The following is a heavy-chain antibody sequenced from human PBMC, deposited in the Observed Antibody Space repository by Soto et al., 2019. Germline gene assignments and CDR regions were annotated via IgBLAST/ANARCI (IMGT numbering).Heavy chain of an antibody. D-gene: IGHD2-15*01. CDR2: IYYSGTT. CDR1: GGSISSGDYY. J-gene: IGHJ5*02. V-gene: IGHV4-30-4*01. CDR3: VRAGDNCSGGSCYKSFDP. Sequence: QLQESGPGLVKPSQTLSLTCTVSGGSISSGDYYWNWIRQPPGKSLEWIGHIYYSGTTYYNPSLTSRVTISVDTSKNQLSLKLSYVTAADTATYYCVRAGDNCSGGSCYKSFDPWGQGTLVAVSS.